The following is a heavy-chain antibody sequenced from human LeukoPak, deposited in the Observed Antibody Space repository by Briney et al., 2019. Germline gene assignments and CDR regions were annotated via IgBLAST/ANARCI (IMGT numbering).Heavy chain of an antibody. CDR3: ARGAAATY. CDR1: GGSFSGYY. Sequence: SETLSLTCTIYGGSFSGYYWSWIRQPPGKGLEWIGEINHSGSTNYNPSLRSRVTISVDKSKNQFSLKLSSVTAADTAVYYCARGAAATYWGQGTLVTVSS. D-gene: IGHD6-13*01. V-gene: IGHV4-34*01. J-gene: IGHJ4*02. CDR2: INHSGST.